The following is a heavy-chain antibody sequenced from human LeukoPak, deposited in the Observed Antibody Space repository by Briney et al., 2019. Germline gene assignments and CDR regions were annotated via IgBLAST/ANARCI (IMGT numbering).Heavy chain of an antibody. Sequence: ASVKVSCKTSGYTFTNYALHWVRQAPGQRLQWMGWINADNGNTKYSQEFQGRVTITRDTFASTTYMELSSLTSEDTAVYYCARDVRRSDSGYAMFDCWGQGTLVTASS. J-gene: IGHJ4*02. V-gene: IGHV1-3*01. CDR2: INADNGNT. CDR3: ARDVRRSDSGYAMFDC. D-gene: IGHD5-12*01. CDR1: GYTFTNYA.